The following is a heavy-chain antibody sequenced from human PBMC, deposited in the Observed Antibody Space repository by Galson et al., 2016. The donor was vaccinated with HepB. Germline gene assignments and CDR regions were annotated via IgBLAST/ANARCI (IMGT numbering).Heavy chain of an antibody. CDR2: IFHSGRV. CDR3: ARQYWGGPSDY. Sequence: ETLSLTCAVSGVSITSSDWWGWVRQPPGQGLEWIGQIFHSGRVNYTPSLASRVTISIDTSNNHFSLRLTSVTAADTALYYCARQYWGGPSDYWGQGTLVTVSS. D-gene: IGHD2/OR15-2a*01. J-gene: IGHJ4*02. CDR1: GVSITSSDW. V-gene: IGHV4-4*02.